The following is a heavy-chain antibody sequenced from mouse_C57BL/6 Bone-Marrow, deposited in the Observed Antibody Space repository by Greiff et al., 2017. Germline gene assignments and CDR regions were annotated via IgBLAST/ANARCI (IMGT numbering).Heavy chain of an antibody. CDR1: GYTFTDYY. D-gene: IGHD1-1*01. CDR2: INPYNGGT. CDR3: ARRLHYYGSSHFDY. Sequence: VQLQQSGPVLVKPGASVKMSCKASGYTFTDYYMNWVKQSHGKSLEWIGVINPYNGGTSYNQKFKGKATVTVDKSSSTAYMELNSLTSEDSAVYYCARRLHYYGSSHFDYWGQGTTLTVSS. V-gene: IGHV1-19*01. J-gene: IGHJ2*01.